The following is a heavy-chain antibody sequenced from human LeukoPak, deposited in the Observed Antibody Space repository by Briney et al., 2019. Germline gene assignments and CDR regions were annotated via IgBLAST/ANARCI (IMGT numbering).Heavy chain of an antibody. CDR1: GYSFTSYW. CDR2: IYPGDSDT. V-gene: IGHV5-51*01. CDR3: ARSIAAAGMGDYYYYYMDV. D-gene: IGHD6-13*01. J-gene: IGHJ6*03. Sequence: PGESLKISCKGSGYSFTSYWIGWVRQMPGKGLEWMGIIYPGDSDTRYSPSFQGQVTISADKSISTAYLQWSSLKASDTAMYYCARSIAAAGMGDYYYYYMDVWGKGTTVTVSS.